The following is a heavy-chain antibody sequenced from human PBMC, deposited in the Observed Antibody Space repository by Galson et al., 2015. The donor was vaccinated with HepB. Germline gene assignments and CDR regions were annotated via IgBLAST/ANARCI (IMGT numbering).Heavy chain of an antibody. CDR3: ARGPHYYYDGGAFDI. V-gene: IGHV3-33*08. CDR1: GFTFSTYG. Sequence: SLRLSCAASGFTFSTYGMHWVRQAPGKGLEWVAIIWYDGRNKYYADSVKGRFTISRDNSRNTLFLDMNSLSAEDTAVYYCARGPHYYYDGGAFDIWGQGTMLTVSS. D-gene: IGHD3-22*01. CDR2: IWYDGRNK. J-gene: IGHJ3*02.